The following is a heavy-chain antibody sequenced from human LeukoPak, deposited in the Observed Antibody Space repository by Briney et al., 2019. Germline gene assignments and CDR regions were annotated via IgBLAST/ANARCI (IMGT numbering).Heavy chain of an antibody. J-gene: IGHJ4*02. CDR3: ARMVYEEGDY. D-gene: IGHD2-8*01. Sequence: GESLKISCKGSGYTFTNYWIGWVRQMPAKGLEWMGIIYPGDSDTRYSPSFHGQVTISVDKSINTAYLQWSSLKVSDTAMYYCARMVYEEGDYWGQGTLVTVSS. V-gene: IGHV5-51*01. CDR2: IYPGDSDT. CDR1: GYTFTNYW.